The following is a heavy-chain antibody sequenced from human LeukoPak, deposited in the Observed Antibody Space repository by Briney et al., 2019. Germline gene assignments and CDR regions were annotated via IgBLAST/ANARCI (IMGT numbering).Heavy chain of an antibody. CDR3: ARARGPPIFDY. CDR1: GGTFSSYA. CDR2: IIPIFGTA. V-gene: IGHV1-69*13. Sequence: SVTVSCTASGGTFSSYAISWVRQAPGQGLEWMGGIIPIFGTANYAQKFQGRVTITADESTSTAYMELSSLRSEDTAVHYCARARGPPIFDYWGQGTLVTVSS. J-gene: IGHJ4*02.